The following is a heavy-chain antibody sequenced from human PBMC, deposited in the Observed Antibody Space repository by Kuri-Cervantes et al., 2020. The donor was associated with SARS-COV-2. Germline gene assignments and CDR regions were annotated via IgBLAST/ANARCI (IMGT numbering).Heavy chain of an antibody. V-gene: IGHV4-59*01. D-gene: IGHD3-3*01. CDR3: ARVRIFGVPGFAFDI. CDR2: IYYSGST. CDR1: GGSISSYY. J-gene: IGHJ3*02. Sequence: GSLRLSCTVSGGSISSYYWSWIRQPPGKGLEWNGYIYYSGSTNYNPSLKSRVTISVDTSKNQFSLKLSSVTAADTAVYYCARVRIFGVPGFAFDIWGQGTMVTVSS.